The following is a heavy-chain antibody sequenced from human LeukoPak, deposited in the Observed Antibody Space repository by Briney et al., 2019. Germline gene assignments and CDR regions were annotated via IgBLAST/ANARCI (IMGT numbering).Heavy chain of an antibody. CDR2: INPSGGST. CDR1: GYTFTSYY. D-gene: IGHD2-15*01. V-gene: IGHV1-46*01. Sequence: WASVKVSCKASGYTFTSYYMHWVRQAPGQGLEWMGIINPSGGSTSYAQKFQGRVTMTRDMSTSTVYMELSSLRSEDTAVYYCARGREVVVAATLPYDYWGQGTLVTVSS. CDR3: ARGREVVVAATLPYDY. J-gene: IGHJ4*02.